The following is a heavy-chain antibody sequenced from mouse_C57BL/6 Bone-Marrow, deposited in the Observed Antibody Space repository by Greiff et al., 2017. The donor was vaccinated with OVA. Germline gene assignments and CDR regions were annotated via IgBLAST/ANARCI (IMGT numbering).Heavy chain of an antibody. CDR1: GFSLTSYG. Sequence: VMLVESGPGLVQPSQSLSITCTVSGFSLTSYGVHWVRQSPGKGLEWLGVIWSGGSTDYNAAFISRLSISKDNSKSQVFFKMNSLQADDTAIYYCARKDCGSSFWYFDVWGTGTTVTVSS. D-gene: IGHD1-1*01. CDR3: ARKDCGSSFWYFDV. J-gene: IGHJ1*03. V-gene: IGHV2-2*01. CDR2: IWSGGST.